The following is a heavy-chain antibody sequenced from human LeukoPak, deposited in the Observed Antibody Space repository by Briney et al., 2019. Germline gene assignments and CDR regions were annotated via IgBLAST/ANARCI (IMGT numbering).Heavy chain of an antibody. CDR3: ARHTKYSSSSRVFDY. D-gene: IGHD6-6*01. J-gene: IGHJ4*02. CDR2: IYPADSDT. V-gene: IGHV5-51*01. CDR1: GYSFTSYW. Sequence: GASLKISCKGSGYSFTSYWIGWVRQMPGKGLEWMGIIYPADSDTRYSPSFQGQVTISADKSINTAYLQWSSLKASDTAIYYCARHTKYSSSSRVFDYWGRGTLVTVSS.